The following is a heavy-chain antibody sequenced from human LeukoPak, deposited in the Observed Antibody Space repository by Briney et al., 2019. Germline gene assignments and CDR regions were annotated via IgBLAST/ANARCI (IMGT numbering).Heavy chain of an antibody. CDR3: ARFYCRGTTCSLF. Sequence: ASVKVSCKASGNTFNVFYMHWVRQAPGQGFEWMGRISPTRGDTNYAQNFQGRLTLTRDTAVSTVYMELSGLTSDDTAAYYCARFYCRGTTCSLFWGQGTLLTVSS. D-gene: IGHD2-2*01. CDR1: GNTFNVFY. J-gene: IGHJ4*02. CDR2: ISPTRGDT. V-gene: IGHV1-2*06.